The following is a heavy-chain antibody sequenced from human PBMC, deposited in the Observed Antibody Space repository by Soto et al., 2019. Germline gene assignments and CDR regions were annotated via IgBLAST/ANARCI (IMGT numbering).Heavy chain of an antibody. V-gene: IGHV1-8*01. CDR2: MNPNTGNS. Sequence: GASVKVSCKASGYTFTSYDIYWVRQATGQGLEWMGWMNPNTGNSGYAQKFQGRVTMTSDTSISTAHMELSSLRSGYTAVYYCARRAETNGWNGFGADKYYFDFWGQGTLVTVSS. CDR3: ARRAETNGWNGFGADKYYFDF. CDR1: GYTFTSYD. J-gene: IGHJ4*02. D-gene: IGHD1-1*01.